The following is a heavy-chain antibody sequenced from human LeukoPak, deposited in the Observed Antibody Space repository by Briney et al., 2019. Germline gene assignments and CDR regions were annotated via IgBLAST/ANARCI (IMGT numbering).Heavy chain of an antibody. CDR2: ISDDGSSK. V-gene: IGHV3-30*04. D-gene: IGHD3/OR15-3a*01. CDR1: GFTFSNHA. CDR3: ARDLISYFDY. Sequence: GGSLRLSCVASGFTFSNHAMHWVRQGPGKGLEWVAVISDDGSSKFYADSVKGRFTISRDNSKNTLFLQMNSLRAEDTAVYYCARDLISYFDYWGRGTLVTVSS. J-gene: IGHJ4*02.